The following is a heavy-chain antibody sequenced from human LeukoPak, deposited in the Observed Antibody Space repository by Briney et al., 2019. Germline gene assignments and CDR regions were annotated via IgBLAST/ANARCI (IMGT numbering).Heavy chain of an antibody. V-gene: IGHV4-59*13. CDR1: GGSISSYY. CDR2: IYYSGST. Sequence: PETLSLTCTVSGGSISSYYWSWIRQPPGKGLEWIGFIYYSGSTNYNPSLKSRVTISVDTSKNQFSLKLTSVTAADTAVYYCARDRGPDCSGGSCWDYWGQGTLVTVSS. J-gene: IGHJ4*02. D-gene: IGHD2-15*01. CDR3: ARDRGPDCSGGSCWDY.